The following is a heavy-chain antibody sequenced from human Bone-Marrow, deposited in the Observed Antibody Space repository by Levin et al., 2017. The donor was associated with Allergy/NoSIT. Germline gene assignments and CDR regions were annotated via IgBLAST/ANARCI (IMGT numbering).Heavy chain of an antibody. CDR2: MYYSGST. V-gene: IGHV4-31*03. D-gene: IGHD3-16*01. CDR1: GGSISSGGYF. Sequence: LRLSCTVSGGSISSGGYFWSWIRQHPGKGLEWIGYMYYSGSTDYNPSLKSRVIISVDTSKNQFSLKLSSVTAADTAVYYCARSGSTAYYYGLDVWGQGTTVTVSS. CDR3: ARSGSTAYYYGLDV. J-gene: IGHJ6*02.